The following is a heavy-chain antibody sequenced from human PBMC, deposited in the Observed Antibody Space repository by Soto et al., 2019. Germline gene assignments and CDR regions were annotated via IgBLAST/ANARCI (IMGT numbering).Heavy chain of an antibody. CDR2: MSSDGIYK. Sequence: GWSLRLSCTASGFTFSSYGMHWVRQAPGKGLEWVALMSSDGIYKKYADSVKGRFTISRDNSKNTLYLQMNSLRAEDTAVYYCVKDQSALGYWGEGTLVTVSS. D-gene: IGHD2-2*03. J-gene: IGHJ4*02. CDR3: VKDQSALGY. CDR1: GFTFSSYG. V-gene: IGHV3-30*18.